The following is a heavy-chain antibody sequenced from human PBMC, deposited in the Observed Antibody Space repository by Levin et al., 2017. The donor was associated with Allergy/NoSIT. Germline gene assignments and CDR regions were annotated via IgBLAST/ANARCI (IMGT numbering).Heavy chain of an antibody. CDR1: GDSVSSNTAA. Sequence: SQTLSLTCAISGDSVSSNTAAWNWIRQSPSRGLEWLGRTYFRSEWSDDYAVSVKSRITINPDIYKNQFSLQLNSVTPEDTAVYYCTRGSSRWFDTWGQGTLVTVSS. J-gene: IGHJ5*02. V-gene: IGHV6-1*01. D-gene: IGHD3-10*01. CDR3: TRGSSRWFDT. CDR2: TYFRSEWSD.